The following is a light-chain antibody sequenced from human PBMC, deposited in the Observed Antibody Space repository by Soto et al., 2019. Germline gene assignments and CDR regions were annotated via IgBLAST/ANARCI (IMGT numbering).Light chain of an antibody. CDR2: DAS. J-gene: IGKJ4*01. V-gene: IGKV1-33*01. CDR3: QQYDNLSLT. CDR1: QDISNY. Sequence: DIQMTQSPSSLSASVGDRVTITCHASQDISNYLNWYQQKPGKAPKLLIYDASNLETGVPSRFSGSGSGTDFTFTISSLQPEGIATYYCQQYDNLSLTFGGGTKVYIK.